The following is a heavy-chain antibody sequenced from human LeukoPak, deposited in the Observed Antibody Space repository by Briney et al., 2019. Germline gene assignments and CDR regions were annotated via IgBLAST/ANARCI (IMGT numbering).Heavy chain of an antibody. CDR2: INPNSGGT. Sequence: ASVKVSCKTSGYSFTGNQIHWMRQAPGQGLEWMGWINPNSGGTNYAQKFQGRVTMTRDTSISTAYMELSRLRSDDTAVYYCARKPGNDILTGYLIDYWGQGTLVTVSS. J-gene: IGHJ4*02. D-gene: IGHD3-9*01. V-gene: IGHV1-2*02. CDR3: ARKPGNDILTGYLIDY. CDR1: GYSFTGNQ.